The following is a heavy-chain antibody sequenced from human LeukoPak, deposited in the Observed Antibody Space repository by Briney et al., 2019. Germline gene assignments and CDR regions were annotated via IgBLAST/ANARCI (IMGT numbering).Heavy chain of an antibody. V-gene: IGHV4-39*01. J-gene: IGHJ5*02. Sequence: PSETLSLTCTVSSGSISSKNYYWGWIRQPPGKGLEWIGSIYYSGSTYYNPSLKSRVTISVDTSKNQFSLKLSSVTAADTAVYYCACGIAAVVLGDWFDPWGQGTLVTVSS. CDR1: SGSISSKNYY. CDR3: ACGIAAVVLGDWFDP. CDR2: IYYSGST. D-gene: IGHD6-13*01.